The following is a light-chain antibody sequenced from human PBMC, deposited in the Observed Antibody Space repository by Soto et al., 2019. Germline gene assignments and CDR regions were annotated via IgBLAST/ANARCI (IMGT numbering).Light chain of an antibody. J-gene: IGKJ5*01. V-gene: IGKV3-20*01. CDR2: GAS. Sequence: EIVLTQPPGTPSLSPGGGASLSCRASHIINNNYLAWYQQKPGQAPRLLTYGASSRATGIPDRFSGGGSGTDFTLTVTRLEPEDFAVYYCQQYGSSITFGQGTRLEIK. CDR3: QQYGSSIT. CDR1: HIINNNY.